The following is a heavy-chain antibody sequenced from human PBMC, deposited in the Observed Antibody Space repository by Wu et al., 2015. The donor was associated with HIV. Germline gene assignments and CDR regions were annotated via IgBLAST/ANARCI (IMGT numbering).Heavy chain of an antibody. CDR3: AREVTSSSLYYYYYYMDV. CDR2: IIPLFGTA. J-gene: IGHJ6*03. V-gene: IGHV1-69*12. Sequence: QVQLVQSGAEVKKPGSSVKVSCKASGGTFSSYAISWMRQAPGQGLEWMGGIIPLFGTANYAQKFQDRVTITADESTSTAYMELSSLRSEDTAVYYCAREVTSSSLYYYYYYMDVVGTKGPRSPSP. CDR1: GGTFSSYA. D-gene: IGHD6-6*01.